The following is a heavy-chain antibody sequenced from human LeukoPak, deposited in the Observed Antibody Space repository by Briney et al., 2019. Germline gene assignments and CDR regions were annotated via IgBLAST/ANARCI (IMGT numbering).Heavy chain of an antibody. J-gene: IGHJ6*02. CDR3: ARRGAAAAGTGYYYYGMDV. V-gene: IGHV4-59*08. CDR1: GGSISSYY. Sequence: SSETLSLTCTVSGGSISSYYWSWIRQPPGKGLEWIGYIYYSGSTNYNPSLESRVTISVDTSKNQFSLKLSSVTAADTAVYYCARRGAAAAGTGYYYYGMDVWGQGTTVTVSS. D-gene: IGHD6-13*01. CDR2: IYYSGST.